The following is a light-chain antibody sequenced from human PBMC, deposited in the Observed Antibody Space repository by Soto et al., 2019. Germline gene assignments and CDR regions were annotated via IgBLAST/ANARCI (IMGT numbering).Light chain of an antibody. Sequence: QSALTQPAPVSASPGQSITISCTGTSSDVGGYNYVSWYQQHPGKAPKVMIYDVSNRPSGVSNRFSGSKSGNTAFLIIFGLQAEDEADYYCSSYTSSSTYVFGTGTKVTV. CDR1: SSDVGGYNY. J-gene: IGLJ1*01. CDR3: SSYTSSSTYV. V-gene: IGLV2-14*01. CDR2: DVS.